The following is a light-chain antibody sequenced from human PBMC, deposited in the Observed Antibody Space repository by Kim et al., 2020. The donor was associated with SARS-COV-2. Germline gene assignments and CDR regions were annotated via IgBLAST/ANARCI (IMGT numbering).Light chain of an antibody. CDR1: QNINND. J-gene: IGKJ3*01. CDR3: QQYHDWPPS. CDR2: GAS. V-gene: IGKV3-15*01. Sequence: EIVMTQSPASLSVSPGESATLSCRASQNINNDLAWYQQKPGQSPRFLFYGASPRTTDTPARFSGSGSGTLFTLTITSLRSEDSAVYYCQQYHDWPPSFGPGTKVDIK.